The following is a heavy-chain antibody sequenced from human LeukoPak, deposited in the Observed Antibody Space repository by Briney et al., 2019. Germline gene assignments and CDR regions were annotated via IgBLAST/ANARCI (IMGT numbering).Heavy chain of an antibody. CDR1: GYTFTSYG. CDR2: ISAYNGNT. Sequence: ASVKVSCKASGYTFTSYGISWVRQAPGQGLEWMGWISAYNGNTNYAQKLQGRVTMTTDTSTSTAYMELSSLRSEDTAVYYCATDAEDIVVVPAAIRYFQHWGQGTLVTVSS. D-gene: IGHD2-2*01. J-gene: IGHJ1*01. V-gene: IGHV1-18*01. CDR3: ATDAEDIVVVPAAIRYFQH.